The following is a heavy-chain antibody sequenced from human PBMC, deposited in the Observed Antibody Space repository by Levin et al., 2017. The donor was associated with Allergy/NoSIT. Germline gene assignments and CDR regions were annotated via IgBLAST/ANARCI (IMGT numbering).Heavy chain of an antibody. CDR2: ISSSSSYI. V-gene: IGHV3-21*01. CDR1: GFTFSSYS. CDR3: ARVGYYYDSSGYYSGMDAFDI. Sequence: GESLKISCAASGFTFSSYSMNWVRQAPGKGLEWVSSISSSSSYIYYADSVKGRFTISRDNAKNSLYLQMNSLRAEDTAVYYCARVGYYYDSSGYYSGMDAFDIWGQGTMVTVSS. J-gene: IGHJ3*02. D-gene: IGHD3-22*01.